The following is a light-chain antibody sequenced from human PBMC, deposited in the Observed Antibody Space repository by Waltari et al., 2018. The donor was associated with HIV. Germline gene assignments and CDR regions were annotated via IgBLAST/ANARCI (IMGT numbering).Light chain of an antibody. Sequence: QAVVTQEPSLTVSPGGTVTLTCGSSTGAITSGHYPYWLQRKPGQAPTTLIYYINTNPPGTPARFSGSLLGGKAALTLSGAQSEDEAEYYCLLFYSGVRVFGGGTKLTVL. V-gene: IGLV7-46*01. CDR2: YIN. CDR1: TGAITSGHY. J-gene: IGLJ2*01. CDR3: LLFYSGVRV.